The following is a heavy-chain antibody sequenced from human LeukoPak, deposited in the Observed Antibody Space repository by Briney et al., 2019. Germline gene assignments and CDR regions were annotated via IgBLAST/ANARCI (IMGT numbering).Heavy chain of an antibody. CDR1: GGSISSYY. J-gene: IGHJ5*02. CDR3: ARDQGNYDILPGRGRDNWFDP. V-gene: IGHV4-4*07. Sequence: SETLSLTCTVSGGSISSYYWSWIRQPAGKGLEWIGRIYTSGSTNYNPSLKSRVTMSVDTSKNQFSLKLSSVTAADTAVYYCARDQGNYDILPGRGRDNWFDPWGQGTLVTVSS. CDR2: IYTSGST. D-gene: IGHD3-9*01.